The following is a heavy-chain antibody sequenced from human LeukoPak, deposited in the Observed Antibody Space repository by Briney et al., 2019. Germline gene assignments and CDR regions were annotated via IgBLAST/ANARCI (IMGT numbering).Heavy chain of an antibody. D-gene: IGHD4-17*01. CDR2: VSSNGGRT. J-gene: IGHJ4*02. CDR3: AKESPDYGDPLDY. V-gene: IGHV3-23*01. CDR1: GFTFSSFA. Sequence: GGSLRLSCAASGFTFSSFAMAWVRQAPGKGLEWLSAVSSNGGRTYYADSVKGRFTVSRDNSKDTLFLEVNSLRAEDTAIYYCAKESPDYGDPLDYWGQGALVTVSS.